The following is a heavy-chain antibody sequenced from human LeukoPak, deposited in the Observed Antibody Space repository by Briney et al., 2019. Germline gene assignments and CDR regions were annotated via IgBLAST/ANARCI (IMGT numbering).Heavy chain of an antibody. CDR3: AKEFYDSSGYSPYY. CDR1: GFTFRIYA. J-gene: IGHJ4*02. CDR2: ISGSGGST. D-gene: IGHD3-22*01. V-gene: IGHV3-23*01. Sequence: GGSLRLSCAASGFTFRIYAMSWVRQAPGKGLEWVSAISGSGGSTYYADSVKGRFTISRDNSKNTLYLQMNSLRAEDTAVYYCAKEFYDSSGYSPYYWGQGTLVTVSS.